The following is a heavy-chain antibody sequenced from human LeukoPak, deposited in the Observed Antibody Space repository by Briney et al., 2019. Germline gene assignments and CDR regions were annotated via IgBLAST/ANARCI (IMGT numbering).Heavy chain of an antibody. V-gene: IGHV3-30*03. CDR1: GFTFSNYG. D-gene: IGHD3-16*01. Sequence: GGSLRLSCAASGFTFSNYGMHWVRQAPGKGLEWVAVISYDGSNKYYADSVKGRFTISRDNSKNTLYLQMNSLRAEDTAVYYCARVGGRLWESNWLDPWGQGTLVTVSS. CDR2: ISYDGSNK. CDR3: ARVGGRLWESNWLDP. J-gene: IGHJ5*02.